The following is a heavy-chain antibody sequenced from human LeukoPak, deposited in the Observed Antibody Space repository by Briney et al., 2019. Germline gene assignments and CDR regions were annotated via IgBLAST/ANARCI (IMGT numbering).Heavy chain of an antibody. V-gene: IGHV4-59*01. CDR3: ARNRDGYNYAPFDY. Sequence: SETLSLTCTVSGGSISSYYWSWIRQPPGKGLEWIGYIYYSGSTNYNPSLKSRVTISVDTSKNQFSLKLSSVTAADTAVYYCARNRDGYNYAPFDYWGQGTLVTVSS. J-gene: IGHJ4*02. D-gene: IGHD5-24*01. CDR2: IYYSGST. CDR1: GGSISSYY.